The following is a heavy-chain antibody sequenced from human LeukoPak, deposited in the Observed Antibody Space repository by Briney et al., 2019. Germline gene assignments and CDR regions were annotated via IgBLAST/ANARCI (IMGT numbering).Heavy chain of an antibody. Sequence: GSLRLSCAASGFTFDDYAMHWVRQAPGKGLEWVSLISGDGGSTYYADSVKGRFTISRDNSKNSLYLQMNSLRTEDTALYYCAKGDIVVVPSGRYYYYMDVWGKGTTVTVSS. CDR3: AKGDIVVVPSGRYYYYMDV. J-gene: IGHJ6*03. V-gene: IGHV3-43*02. CDR1: GFTFDDYA. D-gene: IGHD2-2*01. CDR2: ISGDGGST.